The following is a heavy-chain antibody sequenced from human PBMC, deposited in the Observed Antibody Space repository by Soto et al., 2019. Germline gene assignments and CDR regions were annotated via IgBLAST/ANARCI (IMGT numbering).Heavy chain of an antibody. Sequence: QVQLVESGGGVVQPGKSLRLSCTTSGFTFSSYAMHWVRQTPGKGLEWVAVLWYDGSNIQYADSVKGRFTISRDNSKSTVYLQMDSLRAEDTAVYYCARDVNDFWSGYLYWGQGTLVTVSS. CDR1: GFTFSSYA. CDR3: ARDVNDFWSGYLY. D-gene: IGHD3-3*01. CDR2: LWYDGSNI. J-gene: IGHJ4*02. V-gene: IGHV3-33*01.